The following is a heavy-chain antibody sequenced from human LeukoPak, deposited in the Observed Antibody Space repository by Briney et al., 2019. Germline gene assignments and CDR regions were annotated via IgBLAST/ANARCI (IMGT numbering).Heavy chain of an antibody. CDR3: ARYPYYYYGMDV. J-gene: IGHJ6*02. V-gene: IGHV4-59*01. CDR2: IYYSGST. Sequence: SETLSLTCTVSGGSISSYYWSWIRQPPGKGLEWIGYIYYSGSTNYNPSLKSRVTISVDTSKNQFSLKLSSVAAADTAVYYCARYPYYYYGMDVWGQGTTVTVSS. CDR1: GGSISSYY.